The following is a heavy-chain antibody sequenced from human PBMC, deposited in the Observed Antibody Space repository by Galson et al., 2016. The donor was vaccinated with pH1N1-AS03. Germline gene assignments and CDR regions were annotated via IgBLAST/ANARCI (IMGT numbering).Heavy chain of an antibody. CDR1: GFTFSTHT. V-gene: IGHV3-30*14. D-gene: IGHD3-3*01. Sequence: SLRLSCAASGFTFSTHTMHWVRQAPGKGLEWVAAISYDGGDKFYADSVKGRFTISRDNSKNPVYLQMGSLRAEDMAVYYCARRRSYYDFWSGYSDYWGQGTLVTVSS. J-gene: IGHJ4*02. CDR2: ISYDGGDK. CDR3: ARRRSYYDFWSGYSDY.